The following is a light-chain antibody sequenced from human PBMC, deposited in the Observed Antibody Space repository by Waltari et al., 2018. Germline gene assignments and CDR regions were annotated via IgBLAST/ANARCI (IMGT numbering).Light chain of an antibody. Sequence: QSVLTQPPSVSAAPGQRVTIPCSGGSSNIGNNSVSCYRQFPGTAPKSLIYENTERPSGIPGRFSGSKSGTSATLDITGLQAGDEADYYCGTWDSSLSGAVFGGGTHLTVL. CDR3: GTWDSSLSGAV. CDR2: ENT. J-gene: IGLJ7*01. V-gene: IGLV1-51*02. CDR1: SSNIGNNS.